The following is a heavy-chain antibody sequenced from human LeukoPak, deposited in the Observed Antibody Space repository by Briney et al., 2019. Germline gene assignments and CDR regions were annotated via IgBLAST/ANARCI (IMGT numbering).Heavy chain of an antibody. D-gene: IGHD6-19*01. CDR2: IWYDGSNK. CDR3: ARGRERPGLAVAGTDTPSIFDY. Sequence: GGSLRLSCAASGFTFSSYGMHWVRQAPGKGLEWVAVIWYDGSNKYYADSVKGRFTISRDNSKNTLYLQMNSLRAEDTAVYYCARGRERPGLAVAGTDTPSIFDYWGQGTLVTVSS. J-gene: IGHJ4*02. CDR1: GFTFSSYG. V-gene: IGHV3-33*01.